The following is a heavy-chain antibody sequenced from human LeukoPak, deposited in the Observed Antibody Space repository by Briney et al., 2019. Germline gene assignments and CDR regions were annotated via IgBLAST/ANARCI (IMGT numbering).Heavy chain of an antibody. V-gene: IGHV7-4-1*02. CDR1: GYTFTSYA. CDR2: INTNTGNP. CDR3: ARSTYSSGWYPIYY. J-gene: IGHJ4*02. D-gene: IGHD6-19*01. Sequence: EASVKVSCKASGYTFTSYAMNWVRQAPGQGLEWMGWINTNTGNPTYAQGFTGRFVFSLDTSVSTAYLQISSLKAEDTAVYYCARSTYSSGWYPIYYWGQGTLVTVSS.